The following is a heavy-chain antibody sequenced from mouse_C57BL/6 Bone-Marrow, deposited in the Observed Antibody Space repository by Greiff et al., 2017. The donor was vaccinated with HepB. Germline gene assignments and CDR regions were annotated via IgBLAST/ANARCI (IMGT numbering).Heavy chain of an antibody. CDR2: INSDGGST. CDR1: EYEFPSHD. J-gene: IGHJ2*01. V-gene: IGHV5-2*01. Sequence: EVKLMESGGGLVQPGESLKLSCESNEYEFPSHDMSWVRQTPEKRLELVAAINSDGGSTYYPDTMERRFIISRDNTKKTLYLQMSSLRSEDTALYYCARDGYDGRDFDYWGQGTTLTVSS. D-gene: IGHD2-2*01. CDR3: ARDGYDGRDFDY.